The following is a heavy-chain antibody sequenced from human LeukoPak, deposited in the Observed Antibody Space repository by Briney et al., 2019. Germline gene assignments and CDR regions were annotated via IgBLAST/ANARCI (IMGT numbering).Heavy chain of an antibody. CDR3: ARGGYSDASIDF. V-gene: IGHV3-30*03. CDR2: ISYDGSNK. D-gene: IGHD3-22*01. CDR1: GFAFSSYG. J-gene: IGHJ4*02. Sequence: PGGSLRLSCAASGFAFSSYGIHWVRQAPGKGLEWVAVISYDGSNKYYADSVKGRFTISRDNSKNTLYLQMNSLRAEDTAIYYCARGGYSDASIDFWGQGTLVTVSS.